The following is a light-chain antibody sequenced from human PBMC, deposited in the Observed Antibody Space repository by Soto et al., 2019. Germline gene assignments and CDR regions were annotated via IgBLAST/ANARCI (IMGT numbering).Light chain of an antibody. CDR3: QQRSNWPWT. CDR2: DAS. CDR1: QSVGSY. Sequence: EIVLTQSPATLSLSPAERATLSCRASQSVGSYLAWYQQKPGQAPRLLIYDASNRATGIPARFSGSGSGTDFTLTISSLEPEDFAVYYCQQRSNWPWTFGQGTKVE. V-gene: IGKV3-11*01. J-gene: IGKJ1*01.